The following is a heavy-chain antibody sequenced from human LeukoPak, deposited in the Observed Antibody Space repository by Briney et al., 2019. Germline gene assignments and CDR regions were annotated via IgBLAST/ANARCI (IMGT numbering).Heavy chain of an antibody. CDR2: ISSSSSYI. D-gene: IGHD1-20*01. CDR3: ARGPLTGAYYYGMDV. V-gene: IGHV3-21*01. Sequence: GGSLRLSCAASGFTFSSYSMNWVRQAPGEGLEWVSSISSSSSYIYYADSVKGRFTISRDNAKNSLYLQMNSLRAEDTAVYYCARGPLTGAYYYGMDVWGQGTTVTVSS. J-gene: IGHJ6*02. CDR1: GFTFSSYS.